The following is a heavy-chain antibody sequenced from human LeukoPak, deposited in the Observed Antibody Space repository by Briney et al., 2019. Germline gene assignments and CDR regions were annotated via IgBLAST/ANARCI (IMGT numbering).Heavy chain of an antibody. V-gene: IGHV3-53*01. Sequence: GGSLRLSCAVSGFSATNNYMSWVRQAPGKGLGWVSVFYVGGATYYADSVKGRFTISRDNSENTLYLQMKSLRAEDTAVYYCARGDGYNFLDYWGQGTLVTVSS. CDR1: GFSATNNY. J-gene: IGHJ4*02. D-gene: IGHD5-24*01. CDR2: FYVGGAT. CDR3: ARGDGYNFLDY.